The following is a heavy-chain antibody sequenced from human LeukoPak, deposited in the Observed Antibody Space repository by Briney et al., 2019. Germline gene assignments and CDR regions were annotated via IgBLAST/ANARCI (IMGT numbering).Heavy chain of an antibody. J-gene: IGHJ5*01. Sequence: GGSLRLSCAASGFTFSNYGFHWVRQAPGKGLEGVALIAFDGSKKYFADSVKGRFTLSRDNSKNTLYLQMTSLRGEDTAVYYCAKDWNNWFDSWGQGTLVTVSS. CDR3: AKDWNNWFDS. CDR1: GFTFSNYG. V-gene: IGHV3-30*02. D-gene: IGHD1-1*01. CDR2: IAFDGSKK.